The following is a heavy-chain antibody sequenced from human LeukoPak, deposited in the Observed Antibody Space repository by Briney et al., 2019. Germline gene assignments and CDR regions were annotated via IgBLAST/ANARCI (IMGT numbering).Heavy chain of an antibody. CDR2: INPNSGGT. J-gene: IGHJ4*02. CDR1: GYTFTGYY. CDR3: ARDLSGSGSYYGY. V-gene: IGHV1-2*06. Sequence: ASVKVSCKASGYTFTGYYMHWVRQAPGQGLGMGRINPNSGGTNYAQKFQGRVTMNRDTSISTAYMELSRLRSDDTAVYYCARDLSGSGSYYGYWGQGTLVTVSS. D-gene: IGHD3-10*01.